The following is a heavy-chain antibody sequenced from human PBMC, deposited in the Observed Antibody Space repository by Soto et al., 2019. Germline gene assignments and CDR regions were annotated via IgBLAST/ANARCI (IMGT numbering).Heavy chain of an antibody. V-gene: IGHV3-74*01. J-gene: IGHJ6*01. D-gene: IGHD6-19*01. Sequence: GGSLRLSCAASGFTFSSYWMHWVRQAPGKGLVCVSRINSDGSSTSYADSVKGRFTISRDNAKNTLYLQMNSLRAEHTAVYYCARDNRYSSVWRSIYYYYYGMDVWGQGTTVTVSS. CDR1: GFTFSSYW. CDR3: ARDNRYSSVWRSIYYYYYGMDV. CDR2: INSDGSST.